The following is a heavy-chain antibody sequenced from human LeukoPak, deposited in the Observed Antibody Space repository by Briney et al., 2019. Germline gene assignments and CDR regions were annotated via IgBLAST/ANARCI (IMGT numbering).Heavy chain of an antibody. CDR1: GGSISSGGYY. J-gene: IGHJ5*02. Sequence: SETLSLTCTVSGGSISSGGYYWSWIRQHPGKGLEWIGYIHHSGSTYYNPSLKSRLIISLDTSKDQFSLKLNSVTAADTAVYYCANYGSGSYRFDPWGQGTLVTVSS. CDR2: IHHSGST. V-gene: IGHV4-31*03. CDR3: ANYGSGSYRFDP. D-gene: IGHD3-10*01.